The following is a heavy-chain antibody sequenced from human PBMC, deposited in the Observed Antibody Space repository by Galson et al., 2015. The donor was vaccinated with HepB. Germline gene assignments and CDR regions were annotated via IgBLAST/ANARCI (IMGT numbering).Heavy chain of an antibody. V-gene: IGHV3-7*03. CDR3: ARNRGYETFDY. CDR2: IKEDGSIK. Sequence: SLRLSCAASGFMFSGHWMNWVRQAPGKGLEWVANIKEDGSIKYYVDSVTGQFTISRDNAGNLLYLQMNGLRAEDTAVYFCARNRGYETFDYWGQGALVTVSS. CDR1: GFMFSGHW. D-gene: IGHD5-12*01. J-gene: IGHJ4*02.